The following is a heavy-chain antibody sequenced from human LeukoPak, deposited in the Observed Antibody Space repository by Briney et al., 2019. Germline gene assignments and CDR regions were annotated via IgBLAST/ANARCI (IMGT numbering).Heavy chain of an antibody. J-gene: IGHJ4*02. D-gene: IGHD6-13*01. CDR1: GYTFTSYG. CDR2: ISAYNGNT. Sequence: GASVKVSCMASGYTFTSYGISWVRQAPGQGLEWMGWISAYNGNTNYAQKLQGRVTMTTDTSTSTAYMELRSLRSDDTAVYYCARDPSLAAAGTGYDYWGQGTLVTVSS. CDR3: ARDPSLAAAGTGYDY. V-gene: IGHV1-18*01.